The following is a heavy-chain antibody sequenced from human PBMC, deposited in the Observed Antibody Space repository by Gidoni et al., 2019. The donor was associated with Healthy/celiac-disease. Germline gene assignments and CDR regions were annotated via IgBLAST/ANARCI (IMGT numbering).Heavy chain of an antibody. CDR1: GGSFSGYY. V-gene: IGHV4-34*01. J-gene: IGHJ6*02. CDR3: AGSRYSGIYYYGMDV. D-gene: IGHD5-12*01. Sequence: QVQLQQWGAGLLKPSETLSLTCAVYGGSFSGYYWSWIRQPPGKGLEWIGEINHSGSTNYNPSLKSRVTISVDTSKNQFSLKLSSVTAADTAVYYCAGSRYSGIYYYGMDVWGQGTTVTVSS. CDR2: INHSGST.